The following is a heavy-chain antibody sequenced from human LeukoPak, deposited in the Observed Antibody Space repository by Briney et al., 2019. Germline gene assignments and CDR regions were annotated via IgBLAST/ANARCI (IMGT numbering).Heavy chain of an antibody. V-gene: IGHV4-59*08. CDR3: ARHGRGYSYGYLFDY. D-gene: IGHD5-18*01. CDR1: GGSISSYY. J-gene: IGHJ4*02. CDR2: IYYSGST. Sequence: SETLSLTCTVSGGSISSYYWSWIRQSPGKGLEWIGYIYYSGSTNYNPSLKSRVTISVDTSKNQFSLKLSSVTAADTAVYYCARHGRGYSYGYLFDYWGQGTLVTVSS.